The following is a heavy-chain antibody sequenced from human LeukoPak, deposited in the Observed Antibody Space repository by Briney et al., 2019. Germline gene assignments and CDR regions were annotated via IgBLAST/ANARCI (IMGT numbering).Heavy chain of an antibody. D-gene: IGHD3-22*01. J-gene: IGHJ4*02. V-gene: IGHV1-8*03. CDR2: MNPNSGNT. CDR1: GYTFTSYG. Sequence: ASVKVSCKASGYTFTSYGISWVRQAPGQGLEWMGWMNPNSGNTGYAQKFQGRVTITRNTSISTAYMELSSLRSEDTAVYYCARAKVVIDYWGQGTLVTVSS. CDR3: ARAKVVIDY.